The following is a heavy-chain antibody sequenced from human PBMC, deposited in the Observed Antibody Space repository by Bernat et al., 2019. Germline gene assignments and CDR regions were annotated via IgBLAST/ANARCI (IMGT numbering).Heavy chain of an antibody. CDR1: GFTFSSYA. D-gene: IGHD4-11*01. Sequence: VQLLESGGGVVQPGRSLRLSCAASGFTFSSYAMHWVRQAPGKGLEWVAVISYDGSNKYYADSVKGRFTISRDNSKNTLYLQMNSLRAEDTTVYYCARGSGSNPLGWYFDLWGRGTLVTVSS. CDR2: ISYDGSNK. CDR3: ARGSGSNPLGWYFDL. J-gene: IGHJ2*01. V-gene: IGHV3-30*01.